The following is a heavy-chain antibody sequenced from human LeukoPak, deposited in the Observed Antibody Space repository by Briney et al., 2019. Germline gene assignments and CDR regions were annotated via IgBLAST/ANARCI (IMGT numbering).Heavy chain of an antibody. V-gene: IGHV4-59*08. J-gene: IGHJ4*02. D-gene: IGHD2-15*01. CDR1: GGSISSYY. CDR3: ARGVCSGGSCYSDY. Sequence: PSETLSLTCTVSGGSISSYYWSWIRQPPGKGPEWIGYIYYSGSTNYNPSLKSRVTISVDTSKNQFSLKLSSVTAADTAVYYCARGVCSGGSCYSDYWGQGTLVTVSS. CDR2: IYYSGST.